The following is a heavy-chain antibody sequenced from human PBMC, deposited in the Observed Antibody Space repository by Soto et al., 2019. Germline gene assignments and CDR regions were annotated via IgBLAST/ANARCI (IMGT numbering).Heavy chain of an antibody. V-gene: IGHV3-48*03. D-gene: IGHD1-26*01. CDR1: GFTFSSYA. CDR3: AREREDAFDI. J-gene: IGHJ3*02. CDR2: ISGSGTTI. Sequence: EVQLLESGGGLVQPGGSLRLSCAASGFTFSSYAMSWVRQAPGKGLEWVSYISGSGTTIYYADSVKGRFTISRDNARNSLYLQMNSLRVEDTAFYYCAREREDAFDIWGQGTMVTVSS.